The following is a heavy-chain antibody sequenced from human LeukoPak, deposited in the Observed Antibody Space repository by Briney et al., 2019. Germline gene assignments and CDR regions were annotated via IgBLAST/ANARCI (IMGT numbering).Heavy chain of an antibody. CDR1: GFTFSDYY. J-gene: IGHJ6*02. CDR3: AKNSGYRTYGMDV. D-gene: IGHD5-12*01. CDR2: ISYDGSNK. V-gene: IGHV3-30*18. Sequence: GGSLRLSCAASGFTFSDYYMSWVRQAPGKGLEWVAVISYDGSNKYYADSVKGRFTISRDNSKDTLYLQMNSLRAEDTAVYYCAKNSGYRTYGMDVWGQGTTVTVSS.